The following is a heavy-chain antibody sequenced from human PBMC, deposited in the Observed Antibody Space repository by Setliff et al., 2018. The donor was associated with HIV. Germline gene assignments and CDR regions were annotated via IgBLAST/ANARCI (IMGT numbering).Heavy chain of an antibody. Sequence: ASVKVSCKSSGYTFTSYGISWVRQAPGQGLEWMGWISAYNGNTNYAQKLQGRVTMTTDTSTSTAYMELRSLRSDDTAVYYCARDKGDSSGLTYFYMDVWGKGTTVTVS. V-gene: IGHV1-18*01. CDR3: ARDKGDSSGLTYFYMDV. CDR1: GYTFTSYG. J-gene: IGHJ6*03. D-gene: IGHD3-22*01. CDR2: ISAYNGNT.